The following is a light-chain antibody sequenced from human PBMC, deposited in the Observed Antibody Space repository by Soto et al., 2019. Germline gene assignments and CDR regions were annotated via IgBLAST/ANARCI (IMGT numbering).Light chain of an antibody. CDR1: QSVTNNY. CDR2: GAS. CDR3: QQYGSSIQT. V-gene: IGKV3-20*01. J-gene: IGKJ1*01. Sequence: EIVLTQFPGTLSSSPGERATLSCRASQSVTNNYLAWYQQRPGQPPNLLIFGASNRATGIPDRFSGSGSGTDFTLTISRLEPEDFAVYYCQQYGSSIQTFGQGTKVDIK.